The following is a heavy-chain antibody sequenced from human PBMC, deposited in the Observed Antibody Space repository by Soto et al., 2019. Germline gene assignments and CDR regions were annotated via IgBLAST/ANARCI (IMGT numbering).Heavy chain of an antibody. CDR1: GGTFSSYA. Sequence: ASVKVSCKASGGTFSSYAISWGRQAPGQGLEWMGGIIPIFGTANYAQKFQGGVTITADESTSTAYMELSSLRSEDTAVYYCARDEVTMVRGVIIRFDYYYGMDVWGQGTTVTVSS. CDR3: ARDEVTMVRGVIIRFDYYYGMDV. V-gene: IGHV1-69*13. D-gene: IGHD3-10*01. J-gene: IGHJ6*02. CDR2: IIPIFGTA.